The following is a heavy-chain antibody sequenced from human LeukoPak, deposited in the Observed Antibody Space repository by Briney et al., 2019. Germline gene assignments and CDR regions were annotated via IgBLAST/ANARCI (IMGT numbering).Heavy chain of an antibody. CDR1: GFTFSSYA. J-gene: IGHJ4*02. CDR2: ISGSGGTT. D-gene: IGHD3-16*01. CDR3: AKPTNEGLRYFDS. Sequence: PGGSLRLSCAASGFTFSSYAMSWVRQAPGKGLEWVSVISGSGGTTYHADSVKGRFTISRDNSKNTLYLQMNSLRAEDTAVYYCAKPTNEGLRYFDSWGQGTLVTVSS. V-gene: IGHV3-23*01.